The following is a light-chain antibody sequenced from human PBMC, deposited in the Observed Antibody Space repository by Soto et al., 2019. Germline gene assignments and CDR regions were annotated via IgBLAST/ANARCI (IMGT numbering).Light chain of an antibody. J-gene: IGKJ4*01. V-gene: IGKV3-11*01. CDR1: QSXRGY. CDR2: DAS. CDR3: QQRSDWPLT. Sequence: EIVLTQSPATLXLXXXXXXXLXCRASQSXRGYLAWYQQKPGQAPRLLIYDASFRVTGLPARFSGSGSGTDFTLTISSLEPEDFAVYYCQQRSDWPLTFGGGTKVEIK.